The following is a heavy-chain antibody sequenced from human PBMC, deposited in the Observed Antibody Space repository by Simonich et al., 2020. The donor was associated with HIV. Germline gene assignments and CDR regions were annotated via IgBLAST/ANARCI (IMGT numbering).Heavy chain of an antibody. Sequence: QVQLQQWGAGLFKPSETLSLTCAVYGGSFSGSYWSWIRQPPGKGMEWIGENNQSGRANYNPSLKSRVTIAVDTSKNQFSLKLSSVTAADTAVYYCARGFYQRLYYFDYWGQGTLVTVSS. CDR3: ARGFYQRLYYFDY. CDR2: NNQSGRA. V-gene: IGHV4-34*01. D-gene: IGHD2-2*01. CDR1: GGSFSGSY. J-gene: IGHJ4*02.